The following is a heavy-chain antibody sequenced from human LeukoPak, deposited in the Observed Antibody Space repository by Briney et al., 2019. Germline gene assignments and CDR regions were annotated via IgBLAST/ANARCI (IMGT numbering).Heavy chain of an antibody. CDR1: GYTFTSYW. J-gene: IGHJ4*02. D-gene: IGHD3-22*01. Sequence: ASVKISCKGSGYTFTSYWIGWVRQMPGKGLEWMGIIYPGDSDTRYSPSFQGQVTISADKSISTAYLQWSSLKASDTAMYYCARHSGPYDQVDSWGQGTLVTVSS. CDR3: ARHSGPYDQVDS. CDR2: IYPGDSDT. V-gene: IGHV5-51*01.